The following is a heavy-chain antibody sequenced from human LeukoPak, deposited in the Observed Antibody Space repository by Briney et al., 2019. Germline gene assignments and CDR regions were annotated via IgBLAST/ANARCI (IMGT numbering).Heavy chain of an antibody. V-gene: IGHV4-59*01. J-gene: IGHJ3*02. D-gene: IGHD3-16*01. CDR3: ARDPGGMDAFDI. CDR1: GGSINSYY. Sequence: SETLSLTCTVSGGSINSYYWSWIRQPPGKGLEWIGYIYYSGSTNYNPSLKSRVTISVDTSKNRFSLNLNSVTAADTAVYYCARDPGGMDAFDIWGQGTMVTVSS. CDR2: IYYSGST.